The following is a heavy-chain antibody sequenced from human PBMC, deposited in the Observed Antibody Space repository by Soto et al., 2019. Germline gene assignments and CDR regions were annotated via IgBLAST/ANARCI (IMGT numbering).Heavy chain of an antibody. CDR1: GFTFSSYG. J-gene: IGHJ4*02. V-gene: IGHV3-33*01. D-gene: IGHD6-13*01. CDR3: ARWGKAAGDY. Sequence: QVQLVESGGGVVQPGRSLRLSCAASGFTFSSYGMHWVRQAPGKGLEWVAGLWHDGSNKTYADSVKGRFTISRDNSKNPLYLQMNSLRDEDTAVYYCARWGKAAGDYWGQGTLVTVSS. CDR2: LWHDGSNK.